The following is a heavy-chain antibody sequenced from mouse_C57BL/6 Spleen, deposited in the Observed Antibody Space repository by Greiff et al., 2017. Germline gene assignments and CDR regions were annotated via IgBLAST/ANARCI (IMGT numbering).Heavy chain of an antibody. CDR2: IHPNSGST. V-gene: IGHV1-64*01. Sequence: QVQLQQSGAELVKPGASVKLSCKASGYTFTSYWMHWVKQRPGQGLEWIGMIHPNSGSTNYNEKFKSKATLTVDKSSSTAYMQLSSLTAEDSAVYYCARSRGYEYDEGWYFEVWGTGTTVTVSS. CDR1: GYTFTSYW. CDR3: ARSRGYEYDEGWYFEV. J-gene: IGHJ1*03. D-gene: IGHD2-4*01.